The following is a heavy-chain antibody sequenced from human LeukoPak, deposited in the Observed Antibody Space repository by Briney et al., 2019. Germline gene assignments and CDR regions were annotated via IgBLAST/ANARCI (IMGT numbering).Heavy chain of an antibody. CDR2: IYHSGST. J-gene: IGHJ4*02. CDR3: VGDSSGYINFDY. V-gene: IGHV4-38-2*02. D-gene: IGHD3-22*01. CDR1: GYSISSGYY. Sequence: SETLSLTCTVSGYSISSGYYWGWIRQPPGKGLEWIGSIYHSGSTYYHPSLKSRVTISLDTSKNQFSLKLSSVTAADTAVYYCVGDSSGYINFDYWGQGTLVTVSS.